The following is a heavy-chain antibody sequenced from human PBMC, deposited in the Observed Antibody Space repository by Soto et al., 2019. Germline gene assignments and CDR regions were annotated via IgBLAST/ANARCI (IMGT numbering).Heavy chain of an antibody. J-gene: IGHJ2*01. CDR2: VSTSGGTT. CDR3: AKPRMYSGGIYWYFDL. V-gene: IGHV3-23*01. D-gene: IGHD6-19*01. Sequence: EVQLLESGGGLVQPAGSLRLSCAASGFSFTSSALGWVRQAPGKGLEWVSAVSTSGGTTYYADSVKGRFAISRDNSKSTLYPQMSSLRAEDTALYYCAKPRMYSGGIYWYFDLWGRGTLVTVS. CDR1: GFSFTSSA.